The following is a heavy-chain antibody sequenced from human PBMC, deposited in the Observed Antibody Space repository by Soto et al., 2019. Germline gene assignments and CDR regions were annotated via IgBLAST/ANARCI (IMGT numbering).Heavy chain of an antibody. V-gene: IGHV1-69*02. CDR3: ARGVGGYDLGFYYYYYMDV. CDR2: IIPILGIA. J-gene: IGHJ6*03. Sequence: SVKVSCKASGGTFSSYTISWVRQAPGQGLEWMGRIIPILGIANYAQKFQGRVTITADKSTSTAYMELSSLRSEDTAVYYCARGVGGYDLGFYYYYYMDVGGKGTTVTVPS. D-gene: IGHD3-3*01. CDR1: GGTFSSYT.